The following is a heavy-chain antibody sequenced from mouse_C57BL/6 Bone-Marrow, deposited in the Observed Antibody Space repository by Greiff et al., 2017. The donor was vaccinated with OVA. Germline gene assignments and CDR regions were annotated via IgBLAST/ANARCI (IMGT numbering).Heavy chain of an antibody. V-gene: IGHV1-15*01. CDR3: TRGYSNYYAMDY. CDR1: GYTFTDYE. CDR2: IDPETGGT. D-gene: IGHD2-5*01. Sequence: VKLQQSGAELVRPGASVTLSCKASGYTFTDYEMHWVKQTPVHGLEWIGAIDPETGGTASNQKFKGKAILTADKSSSTAYMELRSLTSEDDAVYYCTRGYSNYYAMDYWGQGTSVTVSS. J-gene: IGHJ4*01.